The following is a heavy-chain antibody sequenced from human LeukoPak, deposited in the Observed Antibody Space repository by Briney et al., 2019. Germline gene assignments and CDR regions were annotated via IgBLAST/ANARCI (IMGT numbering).Heavy chain of an antibody. J-gene: IGHJ4*02. V-gene: IGHV3-30*03. Sequence: PGGSLRLSCAASGFTFSGYGIHWVRQAPGKGLEWMAAISYDGSSQYYADSVKGRFTISRDNAKNSLYLQMNSLRAEDTAVYYCARGYCSGGSCSKYDYWGQGTLVTVSS. CDR1: GFTFSGYG. D-gene: IGHD2-15*01. CDR2: ISYDGSSQ. CDR3: ARGYCSGGSCSKYDY.